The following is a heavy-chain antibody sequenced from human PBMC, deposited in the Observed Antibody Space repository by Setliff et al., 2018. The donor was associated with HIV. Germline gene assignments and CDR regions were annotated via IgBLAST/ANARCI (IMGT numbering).Heavy chain of an antibody. J-gene: IGHJ4*02. CDR2: IKQDGSDK. V-gene: IGHV3-7*01. CDR1: GFAFSGHQ. Sequence: GGSLRLSCAASGFAFSGHQMSWVRQAPGKGLEWVAKIKQDGSDKYYVDSVKGRFTISRDNAKNSLYLQMNSLRAEDTAMYYCARDVVKFWSGSGALDFWGPGTLVTVSS. CDR3: ARDVVKFWSGSGALDF. D-gene: IGHD3-3*01.